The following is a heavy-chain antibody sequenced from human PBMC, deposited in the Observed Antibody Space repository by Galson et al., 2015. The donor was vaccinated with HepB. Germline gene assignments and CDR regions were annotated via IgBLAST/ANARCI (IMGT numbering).Heavy chain of an antibody. CDR3: ARSHYYGSGSYSP. J-gene: IGHJ5*02. Sequence: SLRLSCAASGFTFSSYAMHWVRQAPGKGLEYVSAISSNGGSTYYANSVKGRFTISRDNSKNTLYLQMGSLRAEDMAVYYCARSHYYGSGSYSPWVQGTLVTVSS. CDR1: GFTFSSYA. CDR2: ISSNGGST. V-gene: IGHV3-64*01. D-gene: IGHD3-10*01.